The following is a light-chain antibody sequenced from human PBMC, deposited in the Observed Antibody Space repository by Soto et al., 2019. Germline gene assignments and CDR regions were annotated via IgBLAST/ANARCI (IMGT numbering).Light chain of an antibody. CDR2: GES. V-gene: IGKV3-20*01. Sequence: EIVLTQSPGTLSLSPGERATLSCRASQSVSSSYLAWYQQKPGQAPRLLIYGESSRATGIPDRFSGSGSGTAFTLTTSRLEPEDFAVYYCQQYGSSPLFTLGPGTKVDIK. CDR3: QQYGSSPLFT. CDR1: QSVSSSY. J-gene: IGKJ3*01.